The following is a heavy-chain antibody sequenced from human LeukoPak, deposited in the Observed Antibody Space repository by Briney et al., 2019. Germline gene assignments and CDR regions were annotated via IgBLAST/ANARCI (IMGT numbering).Heavy chain of an antibody. CDR1: GFTFSTYW. CDR2: IHSDERST. J-gene: IGHJ4*02. V-gene: IGHV3-74*01. D-gene: IGHD5-18*01. CDR3: ARDRPGNTAIDY. Sequence: PGGSLRLSCAASGFTFSTYWMHWVRQAPGKGLVWVSRIHSDERSTSYADSVNGRFTISRDNAKNTLYLQMNSLGAEDTAVYYCARDRPGNTAIDYWGQGTLVTVSS.